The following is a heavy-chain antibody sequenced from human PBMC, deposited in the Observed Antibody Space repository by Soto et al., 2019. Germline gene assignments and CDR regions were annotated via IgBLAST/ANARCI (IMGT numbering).Heavy chain of an antibody. V-gene: IGHV5-51*01. D-gene: IGHD3-22*01. J-gene: IGHJ6*02. CDR3: ARQPSRGLLSYFYGMEV. CDR2: IYPGDSDT. CDR1: GYSFTSYW. Sequence: PGESLKISCKGSGYSFTSYWIGWVRQMPGKGLEWMGIIYPGDSDTRYSPSFHGQVTISADKSISTAYLQWSILTASDTAMYYCARQPSRGLLSYFYGMEVWGQGTTVTASS.